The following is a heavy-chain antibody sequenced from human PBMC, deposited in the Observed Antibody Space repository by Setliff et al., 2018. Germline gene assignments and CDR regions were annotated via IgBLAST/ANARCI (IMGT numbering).Heavy chain of an antibody. J-gene: IGHJ4*02. Sequence: SETLSLTCTVSGASISTTYYWGWVRQSPEKGLEWIGSIYYRGIAFYNPSLRSRVTMSVDTSKNQFSLNLTSVTAADTAVYYCARLPNYVWGSPVDYWGQGTLVTVSS. D-gene: IGHD3-16*01. CDR2: IYYRGIA. V-gene: IGHV4-39*01. CDR3: ARLPNYVWGSPVDY. CDR1: GASISTTYY.